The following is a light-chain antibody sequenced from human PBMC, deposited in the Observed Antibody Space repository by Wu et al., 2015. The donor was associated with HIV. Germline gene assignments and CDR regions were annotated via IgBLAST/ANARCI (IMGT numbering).Light chain of an antibody. V-gene: IGKV3D-20*02. CDR3: QQRSSWPQT. CDR2: NAY. J-gene: IGKJ2*01. CDR1: QSVNSRY. Sequence: EIVLTQSPGTLSLSPGERATLSCRASQSVNSRYLAWYQQKPGQAPRLLIYNAYSRATGVPARFSGGGSGTDFTLTVSSLEPEDFAVYYCQQRSSWPQTFGQGTKIEI.